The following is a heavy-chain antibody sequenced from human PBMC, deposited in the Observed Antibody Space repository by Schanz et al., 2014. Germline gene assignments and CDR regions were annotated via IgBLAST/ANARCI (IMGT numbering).Heavy chain of an antibody. V-gene: IGHV3-11*05. CDR1: GFTFSDYY. D-gene: IGHD2-21*01. Sequence: VQLVESGGGLVKPGGSLRLSCAASGFTFSDYYMSWIRQAPGKGPEWVSYISSGGSDTYYADSVKGRFTISRDNSINTLSLQMNSLSADDTAVYYCAKGQGAVINNWYFDLWGRGTLVTVSS. CDR2: ISSGGSDT. CDR3: AKGQGAVINNWYFDL. J-gene: IGHJ2*01.